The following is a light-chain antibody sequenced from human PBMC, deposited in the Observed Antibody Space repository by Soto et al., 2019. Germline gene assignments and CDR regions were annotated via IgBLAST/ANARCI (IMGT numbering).Light chain of an antibody. CDR3: QQYGDSLWT. Sequence: DIVLTQSPGTLSLSPGERASLSCRVRQSVSSGHLAWYQQKPGQAPRLLIYGASRRATGIPDRFSGSGSGTDFTLTISRLEPEDYAVYYCQQYGDSLWTFGQGTKVEIK. CDR2: GAS. CDR1: QSVSSGH. J-gene: IGKJ1*01. V-gene: IGKV3-20*01.